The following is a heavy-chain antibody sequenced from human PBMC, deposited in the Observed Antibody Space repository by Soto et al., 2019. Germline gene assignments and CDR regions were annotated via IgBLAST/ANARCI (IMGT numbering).Heavy chain of an antibody. CDR1: GFTFSAYG. D-gene: IGHD2-21*02. CDR2: ISFDSRDK. Sequence: QVQLVESGGGVVQPARSLRLSCAASGFTFSAYGIHWVRQAPGKGLEWVATISFDSRDKLYVDSMNGRLTISRENSRNTVYLQMDSLRAEDTAVYHCARVCGGDCGNAFDVWGQGTVVAVSP. J-gene: IGHJ3*01. V-gene: IGHV3-33*05. CDR3: ARVCGGDCGNAFDV.